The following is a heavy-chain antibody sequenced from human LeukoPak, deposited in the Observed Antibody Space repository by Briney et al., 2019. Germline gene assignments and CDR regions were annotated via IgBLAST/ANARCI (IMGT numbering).Heavy chain of an antibody. CDR2: IWYDGSNK. J-gene: IGHJ4*02. D-gene: IGHD3-22*01. Sequence: GGSLRLSCAASGFTFSSYGMHWVRQAPGKGLEWVAVIWYDGSNKYYADSVKGRFTISRDNSKNTLYLQMNSLRAEDTAVYYCAKDPITMIVVVSYYFDYWGQGTLVTVSS. CDR1: GFTFSSYG. CDR3: AKDPITMIVVVSYYFDY. V-gene: IGHV3-30*02.